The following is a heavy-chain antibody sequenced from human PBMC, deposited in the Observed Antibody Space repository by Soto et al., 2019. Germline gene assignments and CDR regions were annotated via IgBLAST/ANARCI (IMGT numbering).Heavy chain of an antibody. J-gene: IGHJ3*02. CDR2: INPSGGST. CDR3: ARKGIIGSYSAFDI. D-gene: IGHD1-26*01. V-gene: IGHV1-46*03. CDR1: GYTFTSHY. Sequence: ASVKVSCKAFGYTFTSHYIHWVLQTPGQGLEWMGIINPSGGSTTYAQKFQGRVTMTRDTSTSTVYMELSSLRSEDTAVFYCARKGIIGSYSAFDIWGQGTMVTVSS.